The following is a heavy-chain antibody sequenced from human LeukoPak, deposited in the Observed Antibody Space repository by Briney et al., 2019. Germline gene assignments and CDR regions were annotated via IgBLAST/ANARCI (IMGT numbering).Heavy chain of an antibody. CDR2: ISSSSSYI. CDR3: ARVLDYYDSSSPGNNWFDP. J-gene: IGHJ5*02. CDR1: GFTFSSYS. Sequence: GGSLRLSCAASGFTFSSYSMNWVRQAPGKGLEWVSSISSSSSYIYYADSVKGRFTISRDNAKNSLYLQMNSLRAEDTAVYYCARVLDYYDSSSPGNNWFDPWGQGTLVTVSS. D-gene: IGHD3-22*01. V-gene: IGHV3-21*01.